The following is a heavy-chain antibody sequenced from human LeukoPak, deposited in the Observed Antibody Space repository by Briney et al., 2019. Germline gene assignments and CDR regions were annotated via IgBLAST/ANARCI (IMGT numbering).Heavy chain of an antibody. V-gene: IGHV3-23*01. J-gene: IGHJ4*02. CDR3: AKSTRRVVVAATSDY. CDR2: ISGSGGST. D-gene: IGHD2-15*01. CDR1: GFTFSSYA. Sequence: GGSLRLSCAASGFTFSSYALSWVRQAPGKGLEWVSAISGSGGSTYYADSVKGRFTISRDNSKNTLYLQMNSLRAEDTAVYYCAKSTRRVVVAATSDYWGQGTLVTVSS.